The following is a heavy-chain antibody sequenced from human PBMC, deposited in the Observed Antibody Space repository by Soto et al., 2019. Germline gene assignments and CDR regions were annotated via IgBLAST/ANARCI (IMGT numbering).Heavy chain of an antibody. V-gene: IGHV3-21*01. D-gene: IGHD6-13*01. CDR2: ITASSSDI. Sequence: GGPLRLSCAASGFTFNTYNMIWVRQAPGKGLEWVSSITASSSDIYYADSVRGRFTISRDNAKTSLYLQMDSLRAEDTAVYFCARDNWGKATAAGGTDNWGQGTLVTVSS. CDR3: ARDNWGKATAAGGTDN. J-gene: IGHJ4*02. CDR1: GFTFNTYN.